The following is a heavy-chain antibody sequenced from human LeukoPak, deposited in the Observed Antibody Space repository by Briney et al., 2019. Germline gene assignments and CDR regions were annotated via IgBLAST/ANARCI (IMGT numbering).Heavy chain of an antibody. Sequence: PGGSLRLSCAASGFTFSDYYMSWIRQAPGRGLEWVSYISWDSSYTSYADSVKGRFTVSRDNAKNSLYLQMNSLRAEDTAVYYCARGGSGRTQDDTFDFWGQGTMVTVSS. CDR3: ARGGSGRTQDDTFDF. J-gene: IGHJ3*01. CDR1: GFTFSDYY. V-gene: IGHV3-11*06. D-gene: IGHD3-10*01. CDR2: ISWDSSYT.